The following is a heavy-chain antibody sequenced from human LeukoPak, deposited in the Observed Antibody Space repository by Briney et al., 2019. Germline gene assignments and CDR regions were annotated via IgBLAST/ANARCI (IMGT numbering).Heavy chain of an antibody. D-gene: IGHD1-26*01. J-gene: IGHJ4*02. Sequence: GGSLRLSCAASGYTFSTYSMSWVRQAPGKGLEWVANIKEDGSAKYYVDSVKGRFTISRDNAGNSLYLQMNSLRAEDTAVYYCARGGSYSRYWGQGTLVTVSS. CDR1: GYTFSTYS. CDR3: ARGGSYSRY. CDR2: IKEDGSAK. V-gene: IGHV3-7*01.